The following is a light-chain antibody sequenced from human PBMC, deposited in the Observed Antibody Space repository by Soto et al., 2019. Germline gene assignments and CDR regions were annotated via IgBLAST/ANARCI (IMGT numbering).Light chain of an antibody. Sequence: DNVLTQSPATLSLSPGERATFSCRASQSVGSSLAWYQQRPGQAPRLLIYDASNRATDIPARFSGSGSGTDFTLTIRSLEPEDFAIYYCQQRSNWPLSLTFGGGTRVEI. J-gene: IGKJ4*01. CDR3: QQRSNWPLSLT. CDR2: DAS. CDR1: QSVGSS. V-gene: IGKV3-11*01.